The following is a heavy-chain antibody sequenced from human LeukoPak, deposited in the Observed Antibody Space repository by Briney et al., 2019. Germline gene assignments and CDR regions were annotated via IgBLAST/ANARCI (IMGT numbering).Heavy chain of an antibody. Sequence: PGGSLRLSCAASGFTFSSYSMNWVRQAPGKGLEWVSYISSSSSTIYYADSVKGRLTISRDNAKNSLYLQMNSLRAEDTAVYYCARDYSSGDDAFDIWGQGTMVTVSS. D-gene: IGHD3-22*01. V-gene: IGHV3-48*01. CDR3: ARDYSSGDDAFDI. J-gene: IGHJ3*02. CDR1: GFTFSSYS. CDR2: ISSSSSTI.